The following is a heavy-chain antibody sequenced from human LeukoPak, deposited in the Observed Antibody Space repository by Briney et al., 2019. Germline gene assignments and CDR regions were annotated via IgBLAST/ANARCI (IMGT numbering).Heavy chain of an antibody. V-gene: IGHV3-23*01. CDR2: ISGSGGST. CDR3: AKGRGIVATIGNAFDI. CDR1: GFTFSSYS. Sequence: HPGGSLRLSCAASGFTFSSYSMNWVRQAPGKGLEWVSAISGSGGSTYYADSVKGRFTISRDNSKNTLYLQMNSLRAEDTAVYYCAKGRGIVATIGNAFDIWGQGTMVTVSS. J-gene: IGHJ3*02. D-gene: IGHD5-12*01.